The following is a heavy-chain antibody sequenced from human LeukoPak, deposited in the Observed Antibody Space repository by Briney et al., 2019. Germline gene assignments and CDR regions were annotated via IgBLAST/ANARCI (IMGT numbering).Heavy chain of an antibody. CDR1: GFTFSSYG. D-gene: IGHD6-13*01. CDR3: ARASRGSPNNDY. J-gene: IGHJ4*02. V-gene: IGHV3-7*01. CDR2: INQDGSER. Sequence: GGSLRLSCAASGFTFSSYGMHWVRQAPGKGLEWVAIINQDGSERYYVDSVKGRFTISRDNVKNSVYLQMNSLRAEDTAVYYCARASRGSPNNDYWGQGTLVTVSS.